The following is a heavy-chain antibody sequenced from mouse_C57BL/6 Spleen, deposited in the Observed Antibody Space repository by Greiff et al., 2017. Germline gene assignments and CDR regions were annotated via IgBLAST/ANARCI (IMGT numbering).Heavy chain of an antibody. CDR3: ARGITTVVDY. J-gene: IGHJ2*01. V-gene: IGHV1-59*01. D-gene: IGHD1-1*01. CDR2: IDPSDSYT. Sequence: QVQLQQPGAELVRPGPSVKLSCKASGYTFTSYWMHWVKQRPGQGLEWIGVIDPSDSYTNYNQKFKGKATLTVDTSSSTAYMQLSSLTSEDSAVYYCARGITTVVDYWGQGTTLTVSS. CDR1: GYTFTSYW.